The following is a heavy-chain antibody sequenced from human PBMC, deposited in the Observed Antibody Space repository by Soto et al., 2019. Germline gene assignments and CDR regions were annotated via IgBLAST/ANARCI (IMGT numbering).Heavy chain of an antibody. J-gene: IGHJ4*02. CDR3: AGYYGGNSGPLDY. D-gene: IGHD4-17*01. Sequence: SVKVSCKASGGTFSSYAISWVRQAPGQGLEWMGGIIPIFATANYAQKFQGRVTITADESTSTAYMELSSLRSEDTAVYYCAGYYGGNSGPLDYWSQGTLVSVSS. CDR1: GGTFSSYA. CDR2: IIPIFATA. V-gene: IGHV1-69*13.